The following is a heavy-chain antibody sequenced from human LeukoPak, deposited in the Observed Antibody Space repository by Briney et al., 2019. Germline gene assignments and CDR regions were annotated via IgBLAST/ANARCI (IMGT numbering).Heavy chain of an antibody. CDR1: GFTFSSYS. V-gene: IGHV3-21*01. J-gene: IGHJ4*02. Sequence: GGXLRLSCAASGFTFSSYSMNWVRQAPGKGLEWVSSISSSSSYIYYADSVKGRFTISRDNAKNSLYLQMNSLRAEDTAVYYCARTVVPAAISEYYFDYWGQGTLVTVSS. CDR2: ISSSSSYI. D-gene: IGHD2-2*02. CDR3: ARTVVPAAISEYYFDY.